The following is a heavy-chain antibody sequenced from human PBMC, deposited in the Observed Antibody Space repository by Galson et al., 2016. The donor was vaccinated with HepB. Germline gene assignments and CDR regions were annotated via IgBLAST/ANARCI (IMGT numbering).Heavy chain of an antibody. CDR1: GDSFTKDKW. CDR2: IYYQGNI. Sequence: SETLSLTCEVSGDSFTKDKWWRWVRQSPGKGLEWIGEIYYQGNINSNPSLESRLTISIDKTKNQFSLRLTSLTAADTAVYYCARLKGPSGWALGFDHWGQGILVTVSS. J-gene: IGHJ4*02. CDR3: ARLKGPSGWALGFDH. D-gene: IGHD6-19*01. V-gene: IGHV4/OR15-8*02.